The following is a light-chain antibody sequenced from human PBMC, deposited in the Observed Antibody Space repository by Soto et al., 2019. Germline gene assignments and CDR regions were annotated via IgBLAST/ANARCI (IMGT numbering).Light chain of an antibody. CDR3: HQYYSTPPYT. J-gene: IGKJ2*01. CDR2: WAS. V-gene: IGKV4-1*01. CDR1: QSVLYSSNNKNY. Sequence: DIVMTQSPDSLAVSLGERATINCKSSQSVLYSSNNKNYLAWYQQKPGQPPKLLIYWASTRESGVPERFSGSGSGTDFTLTISSLQAEDVAVYYCHQYYSTPPYTFGQGTKLEIK.